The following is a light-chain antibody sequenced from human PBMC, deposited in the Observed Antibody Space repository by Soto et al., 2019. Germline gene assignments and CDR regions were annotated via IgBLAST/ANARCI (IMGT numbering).Light chain of an antibody. CDR2: WAS. CDR3: QQYYSTPYT. Sequence: DIVMTQSPDSLAVSLGERASINCKSSQSVLFSSNNKNYLAWYQQKPGQPPNLLISWASIRDSGVPERFSGSGSGTEFTLTISSLQAEDVAVYYCQQYYSTPYTFGQGTKLEI. V-gene: IGKV4-1*01. J-gene: IGKJ2*01. CDR1: QSVLFSSNNKNY.